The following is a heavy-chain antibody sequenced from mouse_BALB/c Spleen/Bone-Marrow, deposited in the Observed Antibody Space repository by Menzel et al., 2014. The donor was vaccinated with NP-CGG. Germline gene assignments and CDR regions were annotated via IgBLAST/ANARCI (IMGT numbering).Heavy chain of an antibody. V-gene: IGHV5-6-4*01. CDR3: TRDLYDGYSYYAMDY. Sequence: DVHLVESGGGLVKPGGSLKLSCAASGFTFSSYTMSWVRQTPEKRLEWVATISSVGIYTYYPDSVKGQFTISRDNAKNTLYLQMSSLKSEDTAMYYCTRDLYDGYSYYAMDYWGQGTSVTVSS. D-gene: IGHD2-3*01. CDR1: GFTFSSYT. CDR2: ISSVGIYT. J-gene: IGHJ4*01.